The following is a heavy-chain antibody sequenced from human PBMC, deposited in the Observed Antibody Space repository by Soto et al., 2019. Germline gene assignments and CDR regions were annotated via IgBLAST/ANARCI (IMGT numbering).Heavy chain of an antibody. CDR1: GFTFSSYG. J-gene: IGHJ6*02. CDR3: AKYPSGISSSSNYGMDV. V-gene: IGHV3-33*06. CDR2: IWYDGSNK. Sequence: PGGSLRLSCAASGFTFSSYGMHWVRQAPGKGLEWVAVIWYDGSNKYYADSVKGRFTISRDNSKNTLYLQMNSLRAEDTAVYYCAKYPSGISSSSNYGMDVWGQGTTVTVSS. D-gene: IGHD6-6*01.